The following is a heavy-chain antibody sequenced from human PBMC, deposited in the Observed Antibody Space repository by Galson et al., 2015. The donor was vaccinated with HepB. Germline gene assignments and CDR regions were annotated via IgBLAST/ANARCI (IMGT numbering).Heavy chain of an antibody. V-gene: IGHV3-23*01. CDR2: ISGGGGDT. D-gene: IGHD4-11*01. CDR3: AKDFSYTNYGVGYFDC. CDR1: AFAYSNHA. J-gene: IGHJ4*02. Sequence: SLRHACPASAFAYSNHAMPWVPETPGKGLECVSAISGGGGDTYLAAAVKGRFTISRDNSKNTLYLQMNSLRAEDTAVYSCAKDFSYTNYGVGYFDCWGQGTLVTVSS.